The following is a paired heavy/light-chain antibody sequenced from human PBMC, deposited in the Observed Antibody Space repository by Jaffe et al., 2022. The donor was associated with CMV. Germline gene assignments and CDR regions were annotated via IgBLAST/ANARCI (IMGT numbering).Heavy chain of an antibody. V-gene: IGHV3-23*01. D-gene: IGHD6-19*01. J-gene: IGHJ2*01. CDR2: ISGSGGST. Sequence: EVQLLESGGGLVQPGGSLRLSCAASGFTFSSYAMSWVRQAPGKGLEWVSAISGSGGSTYYADSVKGRFTISRDNSKNTLYLQMNSLRAEDTAVYYCAKDGMAGKVEMTGYWYFDLWGRGTLVTVSS. CDR1: GFTFSSYA. CDR3: AKDGMAGKVEMTGYWYFDL.
Light chain of an antibody. Sequence: AIRITQSPSSLSASTGDRVTITCRASQGISSYLAWYQQKPGKAPKLLIYAASTLQSGVPSRFSGSGSGTDFTLTISCLQSEDFATYYCQQYYSYPLTFGPGTKVDIK. CDR1: QGISSY. J-gene: IGKJ3*01. CDR2: AAS. CDR3: QQYYSYPLT. V-gene: IGKV1-8*01.